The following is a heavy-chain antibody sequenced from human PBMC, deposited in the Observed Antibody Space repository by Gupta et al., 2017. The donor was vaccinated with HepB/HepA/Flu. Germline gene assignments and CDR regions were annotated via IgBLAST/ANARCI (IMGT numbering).Heavy chain of an antibody. D-gene: IGHD2-15*01. CDR3: ERERVARYGYCEL. CDR1: GFTFSSYG. J-gene: IGHJ2*01. V-gene: IGHV3-33*01. Sequence: QVRLVESGGGVVQPGRSLSLSCAASGFTFSSYGMQWSRLEPGKGRGWVAVRWSDGSSKYYADSVKGRVTISRDNSKNTLDLQMNSLRAEDTAVYYCERERVARYGYCELWGRGTLVTVSS. CDR2: RWSDGSSK.